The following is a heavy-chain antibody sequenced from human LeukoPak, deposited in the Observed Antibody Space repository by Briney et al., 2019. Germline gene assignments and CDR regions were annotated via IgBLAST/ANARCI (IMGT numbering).Heavy chain of an antibody. CDR3: AAGSGYDYGYFDY. V-gene: IGHV4-61*08. CDR1: GGSISSGDYY. D-gene: IGHD5-12*01. J-gene: IGHJ4*02. Sequence: SGTLSLTCTVSGGSISSGDYYWSWIRQPPGKGLEWIGYIYYSGSTNYNPSLKSRVTISVDTSKNQFSLKLSSVTAADTAVYYCAAGSGYDYGYFDYWGQGTLVTVSS. CDR2: IYYSGST.